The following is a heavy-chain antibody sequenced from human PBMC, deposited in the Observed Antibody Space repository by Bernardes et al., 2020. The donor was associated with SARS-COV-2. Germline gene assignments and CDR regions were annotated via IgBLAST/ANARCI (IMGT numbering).Heavy chain of an antibody. CDR2: ISWNSGSI. D-gene: IGHD3-22*01. J-gene: IGHJ4*02. V-gene: IGHV3-9*01. CDR1: GFTFDDYA. Sequence: GGSLRLSCAASGFTFDDYAMHWVRQAPGKGLEWVSGISWNSGSIGYADSVKGRFTISRDNAKNSLYLQMNSLRAEDTALYYCAKEYYYDSSGYSSFDYWGQGTLVTVSS. CDR3: AKEYYYDSSGYSSFDY.